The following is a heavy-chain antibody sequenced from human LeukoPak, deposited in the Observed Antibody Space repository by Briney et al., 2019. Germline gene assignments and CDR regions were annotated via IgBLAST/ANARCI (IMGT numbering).Heavy chain of an antibody. D-gene: IGHD1-26*01. J-gene: IGHJ4*02. CDR2: MNPNSGNT. Sequence: ASVKVSCKASGYTFTNYDINWVRQGTGQGLEWMGWMNPNSGNTGSAQKFQGRVSMTRNTSISTAYMELSSLRSEDTAVYYCAKGGVGVTPEFDYWGQGTLVTVSS. V-gene: IGHV1-8*01. CDR3: AKGGVGVTPEFDY. CDR1: GYTFTNYD.